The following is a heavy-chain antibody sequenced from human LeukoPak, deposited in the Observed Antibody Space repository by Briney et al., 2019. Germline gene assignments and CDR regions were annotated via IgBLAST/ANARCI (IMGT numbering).Heavy chain of an antibody. D-gene: IGHD5-18*01. Sequence: GESLKISCEGSGYSFSTFWIGRVRQMPGKGLEWMGIIYPDDSDSRYSPSFQGQVTISVDKSISTAYLQWSSLKASDTAMYYCARQEWLDTAMVTISDYYSYYGVDDWGQGTTVTVSS. CDR2: IYPDDSDS. V-gene: IGHV5-51*01. J-gene: IGHJ6*02. CDR1: GYSFSTFW. CDR3: ARQEWLDTAMVTISDYYSYYGVDD.